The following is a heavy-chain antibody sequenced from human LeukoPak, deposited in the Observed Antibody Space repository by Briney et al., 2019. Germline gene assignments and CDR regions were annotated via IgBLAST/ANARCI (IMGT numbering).Heavy chain of an antibody. CDR2: INPSGGST. J-gene: IGHJ4*02. Sequence: VSVKVSCKASGYTFTSYYMHWVRQAPGQGLEWMGIINPSGGSTSYAQKFQGRVTMTRDTSTSTVYMELSSLRSEDTAVYYCARAIREAVAGYYFDYWGQGTLVTVSS. V-gene: IGHV1-46*01. CDR1: GYTFTSYY. CDR3: ARAIREAVAGYYFDY. D-gene: IGHD6-19*01.